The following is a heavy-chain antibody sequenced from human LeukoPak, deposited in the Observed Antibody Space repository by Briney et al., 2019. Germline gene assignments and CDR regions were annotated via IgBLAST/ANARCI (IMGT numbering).Heavy chain of an antibody. V-gene: IGHV1-69*04. CDR3: ARVSRVGATSAFDY. CDR1: GGTFSSYA. Sequence: GASVKVSCKASGGTFSSYAISWVRPAPGQGLEWMGRIIPILGIANYAQEFQGRVTITADKSTSTAYMELSSLRSEDTAVYYCARVSRVGATSAFDYWGQGTLVTVSS. J-gene: IGHJ4*02. CDR2: IIPILGIA. D-gene: IGHD1-26*01.